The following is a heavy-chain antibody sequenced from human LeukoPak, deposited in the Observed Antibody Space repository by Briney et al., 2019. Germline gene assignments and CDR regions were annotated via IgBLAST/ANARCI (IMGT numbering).Heavy chain of an antibody. CDR3: ARAVMVAVAGHGGWFDP. D-gene: IGHD6-19*01. V-gene: IGHV3-21*01. Sequence: GGSLRPSCAASGFTFSSYSMNWVRQAPGKGLEWVSSISSSSYIYYADSVKGRFTISRDNAKNSLYLQMNSLRAEDTAVYYCARAVMVAVAGHGGWFDPWGQGTLVTVSS. CDR2: ISSSSYI. J-gene: IGHJ5*02. CDR1: GFTFSSYS.